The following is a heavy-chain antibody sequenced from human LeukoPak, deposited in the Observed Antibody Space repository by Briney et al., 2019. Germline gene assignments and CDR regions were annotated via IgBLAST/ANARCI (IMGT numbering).Heavy chain of an antibody. CDR2: INPNSVGK. V-gene: IGHV1-2*02. CDR3: ARAYYWFDP. J-gene: IGHJ5*02. D-gene: IGHD3-10*01. CDR1: GYTFTGYH. Sequence: AAVKVSCKASGYTFTGYHKHWVRQAPGQGLEWVGWINPNSVGKNYAQKFQGRVTLTRDTSISTAYVELSRRRSDDTGVYYCARAYYWFDPWGQGTLVTVSS.